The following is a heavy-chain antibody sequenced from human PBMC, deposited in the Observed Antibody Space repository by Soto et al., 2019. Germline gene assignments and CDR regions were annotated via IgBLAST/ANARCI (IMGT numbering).Heavy chain of an antibody. CDR3: ARHVDSSGYYGNEYFQH. Sequence: GESLKISCKGSGYSFTSYWISWVRQMPGKGLEWTGRIDPSDSYTNYSPSFQGHVTISADKSISTAYLQWSSLKASDTAMYYCARHVDSSGYYGNEYFQHWGQGTLVTVSS. CDR2: IDPSDSYT. D-gene: IGHD3-22*01. J-gene: IGHJ1*01. CDR1: GYSFTSYW. V-gene: IGHV5-10-1*01.